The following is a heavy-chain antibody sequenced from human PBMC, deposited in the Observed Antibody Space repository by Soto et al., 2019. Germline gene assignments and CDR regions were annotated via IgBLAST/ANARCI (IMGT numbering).Heavy chain of an antibody. D-gene: IGHD4-4*01. J-gene: IGHJ4*02. CDR1: GGSISSGGYS. CDR3: ARGMTTVTTLDY. Sequence: QLQLQESGSGLVKPSQTLSLTCAVSGGSISSGGYSWSWIRQPPGKGLEWIGYIYHSGSTYYNPSTKSVATISVDRARYQFPLKLSSVTAADTAVYYWARGMTTVTTLDYWGQGTLVTVSS. CDR2: IYHSGST. V-gene: IGHV4-30-2*01.